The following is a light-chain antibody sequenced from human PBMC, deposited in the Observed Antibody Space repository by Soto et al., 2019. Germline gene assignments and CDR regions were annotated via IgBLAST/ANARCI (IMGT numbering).Light chain of an antibody. CDR3: CSYTVSGTYV. Sequence: QSVLKQPASVSGSPGQSITISCTGTSSDVGGYNYVSWYQQHPGKAPKLMIYVVSNRPSGVSNRFSGSKSGNTATLTISGLQAEDEADYYCCSYTVSGTYVFGTGTKVTVL. CDR2: VVS. CDR1: SSDVGGYNY. J-gene: IGLJ1*01. V-gene: IGLV2-14*01.